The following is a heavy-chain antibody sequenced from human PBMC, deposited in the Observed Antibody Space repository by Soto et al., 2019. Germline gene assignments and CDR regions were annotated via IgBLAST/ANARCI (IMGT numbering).Heavy chain of an antibody. Sequence: ASVKVSCKASGFSFSDYFMHWVRQAPGQGLEWMGIINPSGDIRNYAQKFQGRVTITRDTSTSTVYMDLNSLRYEDTAVYYCARGMSKKKGTPTESSGFHGWGQGTPVTVSS. CDR1: GFSFSDYF. V-gene: IGHV1-46*01. CDR3: ARGMSKKKGTPTESSGFHG. J-gene: IGHJ1*01. CDR2: INPSGDIR. D-gene: IGHD3-10*01.